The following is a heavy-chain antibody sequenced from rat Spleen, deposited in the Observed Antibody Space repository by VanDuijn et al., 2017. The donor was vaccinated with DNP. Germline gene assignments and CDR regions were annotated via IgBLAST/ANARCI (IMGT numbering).Heavy chain of an antibody. D-gene: IGHD3-8*01. J-gene: IGHJ3*01. CDR1: GFTFSTAW. V-gene: IGHV6-6*01. CDR2: IKAKSNNYAT. CDR3: AHPSY. Sequence: EVQLVDSGGGLVQPGRSLKLSCATSGFTFSTAWMYWYRQFPEKRLEWVARIKAKSNNYATDYTESVKGRFTISRDDSKSSIYLQMNNLKEEDTAIYYCAHPSYWGQGTLVTVSS.